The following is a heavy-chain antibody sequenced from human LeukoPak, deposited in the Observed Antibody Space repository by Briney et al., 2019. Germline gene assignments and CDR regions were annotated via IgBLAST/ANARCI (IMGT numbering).Heavy chain of an antibody. CDR1: GFTFSSYS. CDR3: ARDRTMVRGVISALHDY. Sequence: GGSLRLSCAASGFTFSSYSMNWVRQAPGKGLEWVAVISYDGSNKYYADSVKGRFTISRDNSKNTLYLQMNSLRAEDTAVYYCARDRTMVRGVISALHDYWGQGTLVTVSS. CDR2: ISYDGSNK. D-gene: IGHD3-10*01. V-gene: IGHV3-30*03. J-gene: IGHJ4*02.